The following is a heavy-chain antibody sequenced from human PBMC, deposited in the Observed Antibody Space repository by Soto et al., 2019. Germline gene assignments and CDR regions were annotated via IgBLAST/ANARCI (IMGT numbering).Heavy chain of an antibody. CDR2: IYYSGST. D-gene: IGHD3-3*01. Sequence: QVQLQESGPGLVKPSQTLSLTCTVSGGSISSGDYYWSWIRQPPGKGLEWIGYIYYSGSTYYNPSLKSRVTIAVDTSKNQFSLKLSSVTAADTAVYYCARGSCYDFPYYYYYGMDVWGQGTTVTVSS. V-gene: IGHV4-30-4*01. CDR3: ARGSCYDFPYYYYYGMDV. CDR1: GGSISSGDYY. J-gene: IGHJ6*02.